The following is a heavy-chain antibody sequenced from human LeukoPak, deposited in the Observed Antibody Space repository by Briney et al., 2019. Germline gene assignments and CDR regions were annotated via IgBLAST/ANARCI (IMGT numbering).Heavy chain of an antibody. CDR3: ARNHHNSGGRCDF. D-gene: IGHD2-15*01. CDR2: ISGSGDTT. CDR1: GFTFSSYA. V-gene: IGHV3-23*01. Sequence: GGSLRLSCAASGFTFSSYAMNWVRQAPGKGLEWVSFISGSGDTTYYADSVKGRFTISRDNSKNTLYLQMNSLRADDTAVYYCARNHHNSGGRCDFWGQGTLVTVSS. J-gene: IGHJ4*02.